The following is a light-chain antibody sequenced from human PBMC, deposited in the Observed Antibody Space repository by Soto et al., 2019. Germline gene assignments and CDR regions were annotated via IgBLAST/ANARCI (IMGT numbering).Light chain of an antibody. V-gene: IGLV2-11*01. Sequence: QSALTQPRSVSGSPGQSVTISCTGTNSDVGTYNYVSWYQQHPGKVPKLILYEVSKRPSGVPDRFSGSRSGNTASLTVSGLQAEDEADYYCSSFAGSPVVFGGGTQLTVL. CDR2: EVS. J-gene: IGLJ2*01. CDR1: NSDVGTYNY. CDR3: SSFAGSPVV.